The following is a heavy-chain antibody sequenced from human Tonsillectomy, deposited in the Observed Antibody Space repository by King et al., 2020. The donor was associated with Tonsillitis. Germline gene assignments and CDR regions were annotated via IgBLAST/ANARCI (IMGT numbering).Heavy chain of an antibody. V-gene: IGHV3-23*04. CDR3: ARGSWGVGPYYGMDV. CDR1: GFAFSSYA. CDR2: ITDSGAKT. D-gene: IGHD1-26*01. J-gene: IGHJ6*02. Sequence: VQLVESGGAWVQPGGSLRLSCAASGFAFSSYAMSWVRQAPGKGPEWGSAITDSGAKTYYAESVEGRLTISRDNSKNTRYLQMNSLRAEDTAIYYCARGSWGVGPYYGMDVWGRGTTVTVSS.